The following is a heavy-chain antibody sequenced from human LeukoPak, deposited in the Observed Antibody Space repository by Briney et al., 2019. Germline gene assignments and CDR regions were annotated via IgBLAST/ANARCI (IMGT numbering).Heavy chain of an antibody. J-gene: IGHJ4*02. CDR3: ARDPGSSSFDC. CDR1: GFTFSSFW. Sequence: PGGSLKLSCVASGFTFSSFWMSWVRQAPGKGLEFVANIDQDGSVRNYVDSVKGRFIISRDNAKNSLYLQMDSLRAEDTAMYFCARDPGSSSFDCWGLGTPVTVSS. V-gene: IGHV3-7*01. CDR2: IDQDGSVR. D-gene: IGHD6-13*01.